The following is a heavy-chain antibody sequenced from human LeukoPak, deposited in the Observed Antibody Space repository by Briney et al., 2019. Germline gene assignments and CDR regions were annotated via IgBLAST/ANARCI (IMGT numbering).Heavy chain of an antibody. J-gene: IGHJ4*02. Sequence: GVSLRLPCAASGFSFSDYYLSWIRQAPGKGLAWVAYISSSGSTIYYAATVKGRFTISRDKSKNSLKLQMNSLRADDTAVYYCARAGVTEDKDFDYWGQGTLVTVSS. CDR1: GFSFSDYY. CDR2: ISSSGSTI. CDR3: ARAGVTEDKDFDY. V-gene: IGHV3-11*04.